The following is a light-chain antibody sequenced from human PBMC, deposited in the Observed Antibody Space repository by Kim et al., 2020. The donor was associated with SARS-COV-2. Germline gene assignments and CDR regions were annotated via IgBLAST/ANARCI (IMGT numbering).Light chain of an antibody. CDR2: GAS. Sequence: DIQMTQSPSAMSASLGDRVTITCRASQGINNYLAWFQQKPGKVPKRLIYGASSLQTGVPSRFSGSGSGTEFTLTISSLQPEDFATYYCLQHNTYPYTFGQGTKLEI. CDR3: LQHNTYPYT. V-gene: IGKV1-17*03. J-gene: IGKJ2*01. CDR1: QGINNY.